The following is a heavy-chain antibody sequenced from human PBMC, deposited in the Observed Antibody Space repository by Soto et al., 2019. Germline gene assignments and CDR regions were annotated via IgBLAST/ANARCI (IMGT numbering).Heavy chain of an antibody. D-gene: IGHD1-1*01. J-gene: IGHJ6*02. Sequence: QVQLVESGGGVVQPGRSLRLSCAASGFTFSSYGMHWVRQAPGKGLEWVAVISYDGSNKYYADSVKGRFTISRDNSKNTLYLQMNSLRAEDTAVYYCAKELGELERRFGTHYYYGMDVWGQGTTVTVSS. CDR1: GFTFSSYG. CDR2: ISYDGSNK. CDR3: AKELGELERRFGTHYYYGMDV. V-gene: IGHV3-30*18.